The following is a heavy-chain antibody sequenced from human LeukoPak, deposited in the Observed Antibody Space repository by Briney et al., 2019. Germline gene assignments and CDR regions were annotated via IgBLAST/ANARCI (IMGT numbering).Heavy chain of an antibody. CDR3: ARGHYDFWSGYPFDY. CDR2: IGGRGTNT. Sequence: PGGSLRLSCAGSGFTFSNYAMIWVRQAPRRGLEWVSAIGGRGTNTFYADSVKGRFTISRDNSKNTLYLQMNSLRTEDTAVYYCARGHYDFWSGYPFDYWGQGTLVTVSS. D-gene: IGHD3-3*01. CDR1: GFTFSNYA. V-gene: IGHV3-23*01. J-gene: IGHJ4*02.